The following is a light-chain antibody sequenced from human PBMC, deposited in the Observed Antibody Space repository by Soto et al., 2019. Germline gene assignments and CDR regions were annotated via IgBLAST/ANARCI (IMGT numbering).Light chain of an antibody. CDR2: AAS. CDR3: QQVNEYRLT. V-gene: IGKV1-9*01. Sequence: DIQLTQSPSFLSASVGDRVTITCRASQGIRSYLAWFQQNPGKAPKFLIYAASTLQSGVPSRFSGSGSGTEFTLTISSRQPEDFSTYYCQQVNEYRLTFGGGTKVEIK. CDR1: QGIRSY. J-gene: IGKJ4*01.